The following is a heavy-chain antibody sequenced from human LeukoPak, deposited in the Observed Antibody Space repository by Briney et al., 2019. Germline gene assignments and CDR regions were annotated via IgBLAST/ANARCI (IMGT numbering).Heavy chain of an antibody. CDR3: ARESSPGGTSSYKIYYYYYYMDV. V-gene: IGHV4-4*07. J-gene: IGHJ6*03. CDR1: GGSISSYY. Sequence: PSETLSLTCTVSGGSISSYYWSWIRQPAGKGLEWIGRVYTSGSTNYNPSLKSRVTMSVDTSKNQFSLKLSSVTAADTAVYYCARESSPGGTSSYKIYYYYYYMDVWGKGTTVTVSS. CDR2: VYTSGST. D-gene: IGHD2-2*01.